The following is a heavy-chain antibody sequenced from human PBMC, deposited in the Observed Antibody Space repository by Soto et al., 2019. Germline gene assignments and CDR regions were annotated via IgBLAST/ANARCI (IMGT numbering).Heavy chain of an antibody. D-gene: IGHD6-6*01. CDR1: GGTFSSYA. CDR2: IIPIFGTA. V-gene: IGHV1-69*13. CDR3: AATKDQKNEYSSSYYFDY. J-gene: IGHJ4*02. Sequence: ASVKVSCKASGGTFSSYAISWVRQAPGQGLEWMGGIIPIFGTANYAQKFQGRVTITADESTSTAYMELSSLRSEDTAVYYCAATKDQKNEYSSSYYFDYWGQGTLVTVSS.